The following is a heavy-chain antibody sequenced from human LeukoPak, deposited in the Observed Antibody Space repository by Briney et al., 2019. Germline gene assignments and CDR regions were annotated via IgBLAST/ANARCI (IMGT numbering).Heavy chain of an antibody. V-gene: IGHV3-21*01. Sequence: GGSLRLSCAASGFTFSSYSMNWVRQAPGKGLEWVSSISGSSSYIYYADSVKGRFTISRDNAKNSLYLQMNSLRPEDTAVYYCARDPYSGSYGDYYYYYMDVWGKGTTVTISS. CDR1: GFTFSSYS. CDR2: ISGSSSYI. D-gene: IGHD1-26*01. CDR3: ARDPYSGSYGDYYYYYMDV. J-gene: IGHJ6*03.